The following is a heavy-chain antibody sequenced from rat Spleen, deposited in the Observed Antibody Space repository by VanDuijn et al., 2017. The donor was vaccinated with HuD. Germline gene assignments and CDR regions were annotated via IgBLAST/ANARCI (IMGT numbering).Heavy chain of an antibody. J-gene: IGHJ1*01. CDR2: ISYDGSST. V-gene: IGHV5-29*01. CDR1: GFTFSDYY. CDR3: ARHGAIFHWYFDF. Sequence: EVQLVESDGGLVQPGRSLKLSCAASGFTFSDYYMAWVRQAPTKGLEWVATISYDGSSTYYRDSVKGRFTISRDNAKSTLYLQMDSLRSEDTATYYCARHGAIFHWYFDFWGPGTMVTVSS. D-gene: IGHD1-2*01.